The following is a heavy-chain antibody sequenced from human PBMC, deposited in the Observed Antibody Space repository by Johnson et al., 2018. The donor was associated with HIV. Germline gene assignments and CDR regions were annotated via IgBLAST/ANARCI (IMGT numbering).Heavy chain of an antibody. D-gene: IGHD2-2*01. CDR3: AKDHIVVVPAAMEAFDI. Sequence: VQLVESGGGLVQPGGSLRLSCAASGFTFSSYGMHWVRQAPGKGLEWVAFIRYDGSNKYYADSVKGRFTISRDNSKNTLYLQMNSLRAEDTAVYYCAKDHIVVVPAAMEAFDIWGQGTMVTVSS. CDR2: IRYDGSNK. CDR1: GFTFSSYG. V-gene: IGHV3-30*02. J-gene: IGHJ3*02.